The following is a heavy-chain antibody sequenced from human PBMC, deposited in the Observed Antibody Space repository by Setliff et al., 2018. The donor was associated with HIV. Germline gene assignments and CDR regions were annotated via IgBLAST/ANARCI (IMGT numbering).Heavy chain of an antibody. CDR2: ICYSATT. CDR1: GGSIGSYC. J-gene: IGHJ3*02. V-gene: IGHV4-59*01. D-gene: IGHD3-22*01. CDR3: ARHLYYYDSSGYPAFDI. Sequence: SETLSLTCTVSGGSIGSYCWSWIRQPPGKGLEWIGTICYSATTNYNPSLKNRVAISVDTSKNQFSLKLTSVTPADTAVYYCARHLYYYDSSGYPAFDIWGQGTMVTVSS.